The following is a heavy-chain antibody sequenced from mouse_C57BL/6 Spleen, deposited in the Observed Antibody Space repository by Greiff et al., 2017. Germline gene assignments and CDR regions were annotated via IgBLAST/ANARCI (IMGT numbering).Heavy chain of an antibody. CDR3: ARQDYYGSFY. J-gene: IGHJ2*01. D-gene: IGHD1-1*01. CDR1: GFTFSSYG. Sequence: EVKLVESGGDLVKPGGSLKLSCAASGFTFSSYGMSWVRQTPDKRLEWVATISSGGSYTYYPDSVKGRFTISRDNAKNTLYLQMSILKSEDTAMYYCARQDYYGSFYWGQGTTLTVSS. CDR2: ISSGGSYT. V-gene: IGHV5-6*01.